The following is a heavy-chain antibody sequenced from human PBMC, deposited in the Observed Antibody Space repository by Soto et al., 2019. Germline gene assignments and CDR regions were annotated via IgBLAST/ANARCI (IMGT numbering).Heavy chain of an antibody. CDR2: IIPVFATT. V-gene: IGHV1-69*01. CDR1: GGTFSNHA. J-gene: IGHJ4*02. CDR3: ARTQTYYYETDHYYLVGLDF. Sequence: QVQLVQSGAAVKKPGSSVKVSCKASGGTFSNHAINWVRQAPGQGLEWMVVIIPVFATTNYAQKFQDRVTITAAESTSTAYMELSSLNSEDTAVYYCARTQTYYYETDHYYLVGLDFWGQGTLVTVSS. D-gene: IGHD3-22*01.